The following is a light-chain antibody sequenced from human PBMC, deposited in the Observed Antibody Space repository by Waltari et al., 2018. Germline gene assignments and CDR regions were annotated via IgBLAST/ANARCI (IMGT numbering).Light chain of an antibody. V-gene: IGKV3-11*01. CDR2: DAS. CDR1: QSVSSY. CDR3: QQRSNWPRFT. Sequence: EIVLTQSPATLSLSPGERATLSCRASQSVSSYLAWYQQKPGQAPRLLIYDASNRAAGIPARFSGSRSGTDFTLTISSLEPEEFAVYYCQQRSNWPRFTFGPGTKVDIK. J-gene: IGKJ3*01.